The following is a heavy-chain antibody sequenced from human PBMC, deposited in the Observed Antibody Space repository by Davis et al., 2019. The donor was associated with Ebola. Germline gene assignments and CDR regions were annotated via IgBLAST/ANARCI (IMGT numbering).Heavy chain of an antibody. D-gene: IGHD3-10*01. CDR2: ISGSGGST. V-gene: IGHV3-23*01. Sequence: GESLKISCAASGFTFSSYAMSWVRQAPGKGLEWVSAISGSGGSTYYADSVKGRFTISRDNSKNTLYLQMNSLRAEDTAVYYCANLEYYYGSGHWGQGTLVTVSS. J-gene: IGHJ4*02. CDR3: ANLEYYYGSGH. CDR1: GFTFSSYA.